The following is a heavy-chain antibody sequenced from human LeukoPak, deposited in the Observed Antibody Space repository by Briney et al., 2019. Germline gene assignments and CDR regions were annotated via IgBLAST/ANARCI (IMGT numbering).Heavy chain of an antibody. Sequence: GASVKVSCKASGGTFSRNTINWIRQAPGQGLEWMGGIIPLLGIANSAQSFQGRVTFTADESTSTAYMDSSSLTSEDTAVYFCARSIRDSNNYFDLWGQGTLVAVSS. CDR1: GGTFSRNT. J-gene: IGHJ4*02. D-gene: IGHD5-24*01. V-gene: IGHV1-69*10. CDR3: ARSIRDSNNYFDL. CDR2: IIPLLGIA.